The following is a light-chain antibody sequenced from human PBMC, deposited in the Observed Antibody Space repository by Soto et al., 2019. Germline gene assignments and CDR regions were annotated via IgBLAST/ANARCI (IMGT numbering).Light chain of an antibody. J-gene: IGKJ4*01. CDR1: HDITNF. CDR3: QQYESLPIT. CDR2: DAS. Sequence: DIQMTQSPSSLSASAGDRVTITCQATHDITNFLNWYQQKPGKAPKLLINDASNLETGVPSRFSGSGSGTYFTFTISSLQPEDIATYYCQQYESLPITFGGGTKAEIK. V-gene: IGKV1-33*01.